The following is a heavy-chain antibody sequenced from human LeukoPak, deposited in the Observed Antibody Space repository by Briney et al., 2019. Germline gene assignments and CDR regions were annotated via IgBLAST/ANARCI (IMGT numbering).Heavy chain of an antibody. CDR2: ITWDGGTT. Sequence: PGGSLRLSCAASGFTFDDYAMHWVRQAPEKGLEWVSLITWDGGTTYYADSVRGRFTISRGNSKNSLYLQMSSLRPEDTALYYCAKGIYGDYALGPHSWGQGTLVTVSP. CDR3: AKGIYGDYALGPHS. V-gene: IGHV3-43D*04. D-gene: IGHD4-17*01. J-gene: IGHJ4*02. CDR1: GFTFDDYA.